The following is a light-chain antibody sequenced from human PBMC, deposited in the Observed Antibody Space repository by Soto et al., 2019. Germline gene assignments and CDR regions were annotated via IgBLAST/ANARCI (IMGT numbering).Light chain of an antibody. CDR2: GAS. Sequence: EIVLTQSPGTLSLSPGERATLSCRASQSVSSSYLAWYQQKPGQAPRLLIYGASSRATGIPDRFSGSGSGTDFTLTISRLEPEDLAVYYCQQYGSSHWTFGQGTKV. J-gene: IGKJ1*01. V-gene: IGKV3-20*01. CDR1: QSVSSSY. CDR3: QQYGSSHWT.